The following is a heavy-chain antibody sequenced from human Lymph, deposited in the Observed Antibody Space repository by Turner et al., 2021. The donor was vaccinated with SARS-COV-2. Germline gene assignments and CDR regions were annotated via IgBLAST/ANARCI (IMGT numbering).Heavy chain of an antibody. V-gene: IGHV1-8*01. CDR1: GYTFTSYD. CDR3: AKGDGYPPHGLLDP. Sequence: QVQLVQSEAEVKKPGASVTVSCQASGYTFTSYDINWVRQATGQGLEWMRWMNPDSGNTGYAQKYQGRVTMTRNTSISTAYMKLHSLTSNDTALYYCAKGDGYPPHGLLDPWGQGTLVTVSS. D-gene: IGHD6-25*01. CDR2: MNPDSGNT. J-gene: IGHJ5*02.